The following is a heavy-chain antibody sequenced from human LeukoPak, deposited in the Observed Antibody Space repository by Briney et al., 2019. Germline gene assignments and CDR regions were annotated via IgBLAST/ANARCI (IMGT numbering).Heavy chain of an antibody. J-gene: IGHJ1*01. CDR3: AKVRGKNYYDSSAEYFQH. V-gene: IGHV3-23*01. D-gene: IGHD3-22*01. Sequence: GGSLRLSCAASGFTFSSYAMSWVRQAPGKGLEWVSDISGSGGSTYYADSVKGRFTISRDNSKNTLYLHMNSLRAEDTAVYYCAKVRGKNYYDSSAEYFQHWGQGTLVTVSS. CDR2: ISGSGGST. CDR1: GFTFSSYA.